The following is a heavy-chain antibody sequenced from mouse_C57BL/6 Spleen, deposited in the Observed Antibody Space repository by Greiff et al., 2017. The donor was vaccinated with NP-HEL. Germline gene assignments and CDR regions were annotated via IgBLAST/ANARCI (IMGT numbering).Heavy chain of an antibody. CDR1: GYTFTSYW. J-gene: IGHJ2*01. CDR2: IDPSDSYT. CDR3: AREDDGNLDY. D-gene: IGHD2-3*01. V-gene: IGHV1-50*01. Sequence: VQLQQPGAELVKPGASVKLSCKASGYTFTSYWMQWVKQRPGQGLEWIGEIDPSDSYTNYNQKFKGKATLTVDTSSSTAYMQLSSLTSEDSAVYYCAREDDGNLDYWGQGTTLTVSS.